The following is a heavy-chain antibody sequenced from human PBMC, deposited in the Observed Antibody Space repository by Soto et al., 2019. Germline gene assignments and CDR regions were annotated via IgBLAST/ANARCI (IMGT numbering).Heavy chain of an antibody. V-gene: IGHV4-31*03. CDR1: GVVLGSDAYY. J-gene: IGHJ4*02. CDR3: SRYRFSGMRWSKFAY. D-gene: IGHD3-16*02. Sequence: QVQLQQSGPRLVKPSETLSLTCTVSGVVLGSDAYYWSWIRQHPGKGLEWIGNIYHTGNTYYNPSLKSRVVISLDASQNQFFLRLSSVTAAHTAAYYCSRYRFSGMRWSKFAYLGQGALVTVSS. CDR2: IYHTGNT.